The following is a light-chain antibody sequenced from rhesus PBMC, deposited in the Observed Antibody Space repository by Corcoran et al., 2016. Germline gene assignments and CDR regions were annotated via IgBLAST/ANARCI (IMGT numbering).Light chain of an antibody. CDR1: QGISSY. Sequence: DIQMTQSPSSLSASVGDTVTITCRASQGISSYLNWFQQKPGKAPKLLIYSASDLESGVPSRFSGSGSWTDFTLTISSLQPEDFAVYYCLQHNSYPFTFGPGTKLDIK. V-gene: IGKV1-28*03. J-gene: IGKJ3*01. CDR3: LQHNSYPFT. CDR2: SAS.